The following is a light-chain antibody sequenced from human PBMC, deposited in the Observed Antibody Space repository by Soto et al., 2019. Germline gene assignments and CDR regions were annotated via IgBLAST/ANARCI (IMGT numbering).Light chain of an antibody. V-gene: IGKV3-20*01. CDR3: QQGAWT. CDR1: QSVSSSY. Sequence: EIVLTQSPGTLSLSPGERATLSCRASQSVSSSYLAWYQQKPGQAPRLLIYGASSRATGIPDRFSGSGSETDFTLTISRLEPEDFAVYYCQQGAWTFGQGTKVEIK. J-gene: IGKJ1*01. CDR2: GAS.